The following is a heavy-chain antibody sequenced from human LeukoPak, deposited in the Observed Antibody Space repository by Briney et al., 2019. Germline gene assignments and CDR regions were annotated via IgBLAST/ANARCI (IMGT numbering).Heavy chain of an antibody. CDR1: GYPFTSYG. CDR3: ARDGIFFQAEDGIRDYYYYYYMDV. D-gene: IGHD3-3*01. V-gene: IGHV1-18*01. J-gene: IGHJ6*03. Sequence: ASVKVFCKASGYPFTSYGISWVRKAPRQWLEWMGWMSAYNGNTNCAQKLQGRVTMTTDTSTSTAYMELRSLRSDDTAVYYCARDGIFFQAEDGIRDYYYYYYMDVWGKGATVTVSS. CDR2: MSAYNGNT.